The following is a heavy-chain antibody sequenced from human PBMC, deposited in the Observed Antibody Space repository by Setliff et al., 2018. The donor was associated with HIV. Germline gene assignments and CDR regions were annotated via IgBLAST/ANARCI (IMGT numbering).Heavy chain of an antibody. V-gene: IGHV4-34*01. CDR1: GGSFNAYY. D-gene: IGHD3-10*01. J-gene: IGHJ1*01. Sequence: SETLSLTCSVYGGSFNAYYWSWVRQHPGKGLEWIGYIYYTGSTYSNPSLKSRVTISVDTSKNQFSLKLTSVTAADTAVYYCASFFWECSDNLCHRSFQFWDQGALVTVSS. CDR2: IYYTGST. CDR3: ASFFWECSDNLCHRSFQF.